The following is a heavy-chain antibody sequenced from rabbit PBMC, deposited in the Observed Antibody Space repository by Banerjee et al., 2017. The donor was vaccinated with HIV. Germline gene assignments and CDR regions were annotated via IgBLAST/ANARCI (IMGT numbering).Heavy chain of an antibody. J-gene: IGHJ4*01. Sequence: EESGGGLVKPEGSLTLTCKASGFDFSSSYWICWVRQAPGKGLEWITCIAAGNSGTTYYASWAKGRFTISKTSSTTVTLQMTSLTAADTATYFCARQNDTNRGYNLWGPGTLVTVS. CDR2: IAAGNSGTT. CDR3: ARQNDTNRGYNL. V-gene: IGHV1S45*01. D-gene: IGHD1-1*01. CDR1: GFDFSSSYW.